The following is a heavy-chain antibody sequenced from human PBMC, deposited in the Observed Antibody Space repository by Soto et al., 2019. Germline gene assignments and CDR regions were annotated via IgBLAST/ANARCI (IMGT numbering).Heavy chain of an antibody. D-gene: IGHD4-17*01. J-gene: IGHJ4*02. CDR1: GYTFTSYG. CDR2: ISAYNGNT. CDR3: ARGVDLATVTTSSSDY. Sequence: QVQLVQSGAEVKKPGASVKVSCKASGYTFTSYGISWVRQAPGHGLEWMGWISAYNGNTNYAQKLQGRVTTTTDTAQSTDYMELRSLRSDDTAVYYCARGVDLATVTTSSSDYWGQGTLVTVSS. V-gene: IGHV1-18*01.